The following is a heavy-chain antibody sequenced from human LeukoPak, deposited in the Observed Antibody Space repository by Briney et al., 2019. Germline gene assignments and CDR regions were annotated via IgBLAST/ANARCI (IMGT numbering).Heavy chain of an antibody. D-gene: IGHD3-10*01. CDR3: ARGRITRLWFGELLLDY. CDR1: GFTFSSYG. CDR2: ISGSGGST. Sequence: GGSLRLSCAASGFTFSSYGMSWVRQAPGKGLEWVSAISGSGGSTYYADSVKGRFTISRDNSKNTLYLQMNSLRAEDTAVYYCARGRITRLWFGELLLDYWGQGTLVTVSS. J-gene: IGHJ4*02. V-gene: IGHV3-23*01.